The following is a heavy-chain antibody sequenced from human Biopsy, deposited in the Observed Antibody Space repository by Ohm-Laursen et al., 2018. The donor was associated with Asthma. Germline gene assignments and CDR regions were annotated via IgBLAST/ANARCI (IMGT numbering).Heavy chain of an antibody. D-gene: IGHD3-22*01. CDR3: AKVRSDWVITESFDY. Sequence: SLRLSCAASGFKFDEYTMHWVRQAPGKGLEWVSGISWNSATIGYADSVEGRFTISRDNAKNSVFLHMDGLRPEDTAFYYCAKVRSDWVITESFDYWGQGVLVTVSS. J-gene: IGHJ4*02. CDR1: GFKFDEYT. CDR2: ISWNSATI. V-gene: IGHV3-9*01.